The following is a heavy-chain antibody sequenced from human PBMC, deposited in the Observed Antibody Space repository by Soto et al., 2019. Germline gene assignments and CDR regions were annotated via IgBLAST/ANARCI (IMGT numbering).Heavy chain of an antibody. CDR3: ARESTAYSSGWYWFDP. V-gene: IGHV3-33*01. Sequence: GGSLRLSCAASGFTFSSYGMHWVRQAPGKGLEWVAVIWYDGSNKYYADSVKGRFTISRDNSKNTLYLQMNSLRAEDTAVYYCARESTAYSSGWYWFDPWGQGTLVTVSS. J-gene: IGHJ5*02. D-gene: IGHD6-19*01. CDR2: IWYDGSNK. CDR1: GFTFSSYG.